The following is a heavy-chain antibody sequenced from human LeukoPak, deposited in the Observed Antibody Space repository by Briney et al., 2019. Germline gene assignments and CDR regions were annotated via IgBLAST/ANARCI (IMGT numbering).Heavy chain of an antibody. CDR3: ARDYYGSGSFPDY. J-gene: IGHJ4*02. Sequence: GGSLRLSCGVSGFSFDNYGMYWVRQSPGKGLEWVAFLRYDGSDEQYADSVKGRFTISRDNSKNTLYLQMNSLRAEDTAVYYCARDYYGSGSFPDYWGQGTLVTVSS. D-gene: IGHD3-10*01. V-gene: IGHV3-30*02. CDR2: LRYDGSDE. CDR1: GFSFDNYG.